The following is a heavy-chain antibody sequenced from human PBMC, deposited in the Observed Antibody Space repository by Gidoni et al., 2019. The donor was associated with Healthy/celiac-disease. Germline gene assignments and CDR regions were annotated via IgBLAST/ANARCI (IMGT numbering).Heavy chain of an antibody. D-gene: IGHD6-19*01. CDR1: GCTVSSYS. J-gene: IGHJ4*02. CDR2: ISSSSSYL. Sequence: EVQLVESGGGLVKPGGSLRLSCAASGCTVSSYSMNWVRPAPGKGLEWVSSISSSSSYLYYADSVKGRFTISRDNAKNSLYLQMNSLRAEDTAVYYCARAAEAVAGPYFDYWGQGTLVTVSS. V-gene: IGHV3-21*01. CDR3: ARAAEAVAGPYFDY.